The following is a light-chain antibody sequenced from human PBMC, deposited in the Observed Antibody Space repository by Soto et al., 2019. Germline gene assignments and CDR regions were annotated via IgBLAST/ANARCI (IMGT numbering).Light chain of an antibody. CDR2: SNN. Sequence: QSVLTQPPSASGTPGQRVTISCSGSTSNIGGNTVNGYQQLPGTAPKLLIYSNNQRPSGVPDRFSGYKSGTSASLAISRLQSEDEAAYYCAAWDGSRNAVTFGGGTKLTVL. V-gene: IGLV1-44*01. J-gene: IGLJ2*01. CDR3: AAWDGSRNAVT. CDR1: TSNIGGNT.